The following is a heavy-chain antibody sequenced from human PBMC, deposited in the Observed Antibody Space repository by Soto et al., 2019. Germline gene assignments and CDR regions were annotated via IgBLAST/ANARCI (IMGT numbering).Heavy chain of an antibody. CDR2: INPAGGTT. CDR1: GYSFTSTY. V-gene: IGHV1-46*01. CDR3: ALKVVTYYDN. J-gene: IGHJ4*02. D-gene: IGHD2-21*02. Sequence: QVQLVQSGAEVKKPGASVRISCRASGYSFTSTYVHWVPQAPGQGPEWMGIINPAGGTTYYAQKFQGRLTITSDTSTDTVFMDLNDLTSEDTAVYFCALKVVTYYDNWGQGTLLTVSS.